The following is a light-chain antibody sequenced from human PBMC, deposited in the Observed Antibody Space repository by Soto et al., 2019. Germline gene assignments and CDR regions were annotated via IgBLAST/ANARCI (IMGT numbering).Light chain of an antibody. CDR3: SSYTSSSTDVV. V-gene: IGLV2-14*01. CDR1: SSDVGGYNY. Sequence: QSALTQPASVSGSPGQSITISCTGTSSDVGGYNYVPWYQQHPGKAPKLMIYDVSNWPSGVSNRFSGSKSGNTASLTISGLQAEDEADYYCSSYTSSSTDVVFGGGTKLTVL. CDR2: DVS. J-gene: IGLJ2*01.